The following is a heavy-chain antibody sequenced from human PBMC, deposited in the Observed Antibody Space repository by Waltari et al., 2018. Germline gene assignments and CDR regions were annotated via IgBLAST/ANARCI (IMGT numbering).Heavy chain of an antibody. V-gene: IGHV3-23*01. CDR1: GFTFSAYH. Sequence: EVQLLESGGGLVQPGGSLRLSCAASGFTFSAYHMSWVRQAPVKGLEWVSAIGSTDADTYYADSVQGRFTISRDNSKNTLYLQLNSLRAEDTAVYYCAREQWGNTYNLPRLAPWGQGTLVTVSS. D-gene: IGHD3-16*01. CDR3: AREQWGNTYNLPRLAP. J-gene: IGHJ5*02. CDR2: IGSTDADT.